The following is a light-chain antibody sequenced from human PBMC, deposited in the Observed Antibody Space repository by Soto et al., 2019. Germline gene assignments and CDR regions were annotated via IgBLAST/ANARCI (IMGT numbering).Light chain of an antibody. CDR3: ATWDYSLTGEV. CDR1: SSNIGNNY. CDR2: DNN. V-gene: IGLV1-51*01. Sequence: QSVLTQPPSVSAAPGQKVTISCSGSSSNIGNNYVSWYQQLPGTAPKLLIYDNNKQPSGIPDRFSGSKSGTSGTLDITGLQTGDEADYYCATWDYSLTGEVFGGGTKLTVL. J-gene: IGLJ2*01.